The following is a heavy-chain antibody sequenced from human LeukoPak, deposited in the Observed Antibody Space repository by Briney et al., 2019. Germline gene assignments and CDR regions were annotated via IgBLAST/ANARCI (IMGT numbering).Heavy chain of an antibody. CDR3: ARYPYDSSGYPAHYFDY. Sequence: SVTVSCKASGGTFSSYAISWVRQAPGQGLEWMGGIIPIFGTANYAQKFQGRVTITADESTSTAYMELSSLRSEDTAVYYCARYPYDSSGYPAHYFDYWGQGTLVTVSS. V-gene: IGHV1-69*13. CDR1: GGTFSSYA. D-gene: IGHD3-22*01. J-gene: IGHJ4*02. CDR2: IIPIFGTA.